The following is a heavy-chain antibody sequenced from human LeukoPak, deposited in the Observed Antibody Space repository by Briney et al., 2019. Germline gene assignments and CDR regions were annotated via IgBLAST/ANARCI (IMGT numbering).Heavy chain of an antibody. CDR3: ARGSYDVLTGYSTLGEY. CDR1: GDSISNSRYY. D-gene: IGHD3-9*01. V-gene: IGHV4-39*01. Sequence: PSETLSLTCTVSGDSISNSRYYWGWVRQPPGKGLEWIGSVYYSGGTSYNPSVKSRVTISVDTSKNQFSLNLSSVTAADTAVYYCARGSYDVLTGYSTLGEYWGQGTLVTVSS. CDR2: VYYSGGT. J-gene: IGHJ4*02.